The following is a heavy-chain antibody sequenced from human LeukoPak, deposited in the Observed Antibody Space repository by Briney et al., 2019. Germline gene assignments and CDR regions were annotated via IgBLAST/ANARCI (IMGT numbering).Heavy chain of an antibody. Sequence: SETLSLTCAVYGGTFSGYYWSWIRQPPGKRLEWVGESNDSGGTNYNPSLKSRVTISADKSKNQVSLKLTSVTAADTAVYYCARLSVIVGAALEYYYYYMDVWGQGTTVTVSS. J-gene: IGHJ6*03. CDR1: GGTFSGYY. CDR3: ARLSVIVGAALEYYYYYMDV. CDR2: SNDSGGT. V-gene: IGHV4-34*01. D-gene: IGHD1-26*01.